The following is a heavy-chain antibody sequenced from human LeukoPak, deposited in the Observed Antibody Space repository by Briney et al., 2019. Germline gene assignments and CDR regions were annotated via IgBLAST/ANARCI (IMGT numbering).Heavy chain of an antibody. D-gene: IGHD2-2*01. Sequence: PSETLSLTCAVYGGSFSGYYWSWIRQLPGKGLEWIGEISHSGSTNYNPSLKSRVTISVDTSKNQFSLKLSSVTAADTAVYYCHEYQLPCWAFDIWGQGTMVTVSS. J-gene: IGHJ3*02. CDR2: ISHSGST. CDR3: HEYQLPCWAFDI. V-gene: IGHV4-34*01. CDR1: GGSFSGYY.